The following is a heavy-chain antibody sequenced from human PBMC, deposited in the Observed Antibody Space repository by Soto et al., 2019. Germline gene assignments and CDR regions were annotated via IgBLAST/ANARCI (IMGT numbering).Heavy chain of an antibody. Sequence: SVKVSCKASGGTFSSYAISWVRQAPGQGLEWMGGIIPIFGTANYAQKFQGRVTITADKSTSTAYMELSSLRSEDTAVYYCARDPVRGYSYGFYGMDVWGQGTTVTVS. D-gene: IGHD5-18*01. V-gene: IGHV1-69*06. J-gene: IGHJ6*02. CDR3: ARDPVRGYSYGFYGMDV. CDR2: IIPIFGTA. CDR1: GGTFSSYA.